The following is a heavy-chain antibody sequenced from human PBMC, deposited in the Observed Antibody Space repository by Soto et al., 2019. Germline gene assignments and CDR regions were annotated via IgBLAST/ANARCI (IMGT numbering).Heavy chain of an antibody. CDR3: ARGLELHKPLMAFDI. J-gene: IGHJ3*02. CDR2: IYYSGST. CDR1: GGSISSYY. D-gene: IGHD1-7*01. Sequence: QVQLQESGPGLVKPSETLSLTCTVSGGSISSYYWSWIRQPPGKGLEWIGYIYYSGSTNYNPSLTSRVTISVDTSKNQFSLKLSSVTAADTAVYYCARGLELHKPLMAFDIWGQGTMVTVSS. V-gene: IGHV4-59*01.